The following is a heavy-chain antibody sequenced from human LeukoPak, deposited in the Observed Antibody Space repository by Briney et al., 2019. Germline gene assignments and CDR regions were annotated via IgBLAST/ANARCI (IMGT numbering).Heavy chain of an antibody. CDR3: AREPGDGGYDNFDY. V-gene: IGHV1-2*02. D-gene: IGHD5-12*01. Sequence: GASVKVSCKASGYTFTGYYMRWVRQAPGQGLEWMGWINPNNGGTHYAQKFQGRVTMTRDTSISTAYMELSRLRSDDTAVYYCAREPGDGGYDNFDYWGQGTLVTVSS. J-gene: IGHJ4*02. CDR1: GYTFTGYY. CDR2: INPNNGGT.